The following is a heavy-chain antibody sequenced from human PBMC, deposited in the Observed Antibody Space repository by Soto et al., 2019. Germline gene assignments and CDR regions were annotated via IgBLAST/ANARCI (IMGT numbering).Heavy chain of an antibody. CDR3: AKGDNLGPKTGYAFDP. V-gene: IGHV6-1*01. CDR1: GDSVSSNTAS. Sequence: SQTLSLTCAISGDSVSSNTASWNWIRQSPSKGLEWLGRTYFRSKWYNDYAVSVKSRIIINPDTSNNQFSLQLNSVTPEDTAVYFCAKGDNLGPKTGYAFDPWGQGIMVTVSS. J-gene: IGHJ5*02. CDR2: TYFRSKWYN. D-gene: IGHD5-12*01.